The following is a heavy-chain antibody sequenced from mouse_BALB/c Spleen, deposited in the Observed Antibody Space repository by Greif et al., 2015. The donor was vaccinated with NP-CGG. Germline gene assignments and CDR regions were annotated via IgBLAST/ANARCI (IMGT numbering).Heavy chain of an antibody. V-gene: IGHV1-84*02. J-gene: IGHJ4*01. D-gene: IGHD4-1*01. Sequence: VVESGPELVKPGASVKISCKASGYTFTDYYINWVKQKPGQGLEWIGWIYPGSGNTKYNEKFKGKATLTVDTSSSTAYMQRSSLTSEDTAVYFCARRTGTEAMDYWGEGTSVTV. CDR2: IYPGSGNT. CDR3: ARRTGTEAMDY. CDR1: GYTFTDYY.